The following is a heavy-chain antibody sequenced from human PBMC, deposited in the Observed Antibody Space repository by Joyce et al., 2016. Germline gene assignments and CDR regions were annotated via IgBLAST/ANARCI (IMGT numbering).Heavy chain of an antibody. D-gene: IGHD1-26*01. CDR2: ISYDGTNK. CDR3: ARGLQWEPYYFDS. CDR1: GFTFSSYA. Sequence: QVQLVESGGGVVQPGRSLRLSCAASGFTFSSYAMNWVRQAPGKGLEWVEIISYDGTNKYYADSVKGRFPISRDNSKNTLYLQMNSLRADDTAVYYCARGLQWEPYYFDSWGQGTLVTVSS. J-gene: IGHJ4*02. V-gene: IGHV3-30-3*01.